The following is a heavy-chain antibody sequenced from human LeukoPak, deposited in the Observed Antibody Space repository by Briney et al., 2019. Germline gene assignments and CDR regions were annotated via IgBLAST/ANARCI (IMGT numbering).Heavy chain of an antibody. Sequence: SETLSLTCTVSGGSISSSSHYWGWIRQPPGKGLEWIGSIYYSGSTFYNPSLKSRVTISVDTSKNQFSLTLSSVAAADTAVYYCATTSESLVYCGGDCDPSNIWGQGTMVTVSS. CDR3: ATTSESLVYCGGDCDPSNI. D-gene: IGHD2-21*02. CDR2: IYYSGST. V-gene: IGHV4-39*01. J-gene: IGHJ3*02. CDR1: GGSISSSSHY.